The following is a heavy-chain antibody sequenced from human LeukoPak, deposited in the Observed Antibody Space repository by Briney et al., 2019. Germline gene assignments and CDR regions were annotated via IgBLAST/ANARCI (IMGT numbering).Heavy chain of an antibody. J-gene: IGHJ4*02. D-gene: IGHD5-12*01. CDR2: VYYSGST. CDR3: ARQAISGYDPPPFDS. CDR1: GVSIRSSTYY. Sequence: SETLSLTCTVSGVSIRSSTYYWGWIRQPPGKGLDWIGNVYYSGSTCYNPSLKSRVTISVDTSKNQISLKLNSVTAADTAVYYCARQAISGYDPPPFDSWGQGTLVTVSS. V-gene: IGHV4-39*01.